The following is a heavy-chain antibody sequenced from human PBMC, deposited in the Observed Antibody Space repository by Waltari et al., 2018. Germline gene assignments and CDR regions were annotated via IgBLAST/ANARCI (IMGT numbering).Heavy chain of an antibody. J-gene: IGHJ4*02. CDR3: ARTRRPYCTNGVCYLGPFDY. CDR2: IIPIFGTA. V-gene: IGHV1-69*01. Sequence: QVQLVQSGAEVKKPGSSVKVSCKASGGTFSSYAISWVRQAPGQGLEWMGGIIPIFGTANYAQKFQGRVTITADESTSTAYMELSSLRSEDTAVYYCARTRRPYCTNGVCYLGPFDYWGQGTLVTVSS. D-gene: IGHD2-8*01. CDR1: GGTFSSYA.